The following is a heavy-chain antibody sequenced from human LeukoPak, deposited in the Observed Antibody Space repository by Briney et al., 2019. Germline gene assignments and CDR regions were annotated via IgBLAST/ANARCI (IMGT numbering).Heavy chain of an antibody. J-gene: IGHJ4*02. D-gene: IGHD3-3*01. Sequence: GGSLRLSCAASGFSLRTYWMTWVRRAPGKGLEWVADIKKDGSERYYVDSVKGRFTISRDNAKNSVFLQMNSLRVEDTAVYYCSWSGEADWGQGTLVTVSS. CDR3: SWSGEAD. V-gene: IGHV3-7*01. CDR2: IKKDGSER. CDR1: GFSLRTYW.